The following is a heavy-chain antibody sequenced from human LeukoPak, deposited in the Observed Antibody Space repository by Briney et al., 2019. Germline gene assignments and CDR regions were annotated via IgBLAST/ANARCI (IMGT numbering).Heavy chain of an antibody. CDR1: GGSISSGDYY. CDR2: IYYTGST. J-gene: IGHJ6*02. CDR3: ARDYYDRTRWSGYYGMDV. D-gene: IGHD3-22*01. V-gene: IGHV4-30-4*02. Sequence: PSETLSLTCTVSGGSISSGDYYWSWLRQPPGKGLEWNVLEWSGNIYYTGSTYYNPSLKSRVTISVDTSKNQFSLKLSSVTAADTAVYYCARDYYDRTRWSGYYGMDVWGQGTTVSVSS.